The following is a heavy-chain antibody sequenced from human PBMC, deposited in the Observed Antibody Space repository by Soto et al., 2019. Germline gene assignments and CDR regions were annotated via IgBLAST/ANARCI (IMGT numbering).Heavy chain of an antibody. V-gene: IGHV3-23*01. D-gene: IGHD6-19*01. CDR2: ISGSGGST. Sequence: EVQLLESGGGLVQPGGSLRLSCAASGFTFSSYAMSWVRQAPGKGLEWVSAISGSGGSTYYADSVKGRFTISRDNSKNTLYLQMNSLRAEDTAVYSCAKDINFGWLVLNYFDCWGQVTLVTFSA. CDR3: AKDINFGWLVLNYFDC. CDR1: GFTFSSYA. J-gene: IGHJ4*02.